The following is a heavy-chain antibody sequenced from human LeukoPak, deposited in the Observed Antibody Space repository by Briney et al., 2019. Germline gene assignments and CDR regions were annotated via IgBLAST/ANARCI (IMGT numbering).Heavy chain of an antibody. D-gene: IGHD2-15*01. CDR1: GFTFKNYA. Sequence: PGGSLRLSCAASGFTFKNYAMTWVRQAPGKGLEWVSRTSGSGDIRLYADSVKGRFTISRTNSANRLYLQMNSLRADDSGVYYCANYRSGGGGYYSGLEHWGQGTQVTVSS. J-gene: IGHJ1*01. CDR3: ANYRSGGGGYYSGLEH. V-gene: IGHV3-23*01. CDR2: TSGSGDIR.